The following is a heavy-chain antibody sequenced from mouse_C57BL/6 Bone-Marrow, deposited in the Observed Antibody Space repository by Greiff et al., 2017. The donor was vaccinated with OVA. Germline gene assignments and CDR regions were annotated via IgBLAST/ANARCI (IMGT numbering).Heavy chain of an antibody. Sequence: VQRVESGPELVKPGASVKISCKASGYAFSSSWMNWVKQRPGKGLEWIGRIYPGDGDTNYNGKFKGKATLTADKSSSTAYMQLSSLTSEDSAVYFCARVNLLLPDYWGQGTTLTVSS. J-gene: IGHJ2*01. V-gene: IGHV1-82*01. CDR1: GYAFSSSW. CDR2: IYPGDGDT. D-gene: IGHD1-1*01. CDR3: ARVNLLLPDY.